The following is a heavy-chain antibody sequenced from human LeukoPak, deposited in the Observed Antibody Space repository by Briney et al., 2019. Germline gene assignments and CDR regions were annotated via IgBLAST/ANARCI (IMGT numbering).Heavy chain of an antibody. CDR1: GGSISSGGYY. CDR2: IYYGGST. D-gene: IGHD3-16*02. V-gene: IGHV4-30-4*08. CDR3: ARVNDYVWGSYRSIPYFDY. J-gene: IGHJ4*02. Sequence: SETLSSTCTVSGGSISSGGYYWSWIRQHPGKGLEWIGYIYYGGSTYYNPSLKSRVTISVDTSKNQFSLKLSSVTAADTAVYYCARVNDYVWGSYRSIPYFDYWGQGTLVTVSS.